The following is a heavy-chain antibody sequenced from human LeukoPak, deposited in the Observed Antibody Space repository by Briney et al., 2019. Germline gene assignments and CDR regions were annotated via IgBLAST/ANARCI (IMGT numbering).Heavy chain of an antibody. Sequence: GGALRPSCAASGFTFSSYWMHWVRHAPGKGLGWVSRINSDGGSTTYADSVKGRFTISRDNAKNTLYLQMNSLRAEDTAVYYCASEASVRAYSGYDFYYYYYMDVWGKGTTVTISS. CDR2: INSDGGST. J-gene: IGHJ6*03. V-gene: IGHV3-74*01. CDR3: ASEASVRAYSGYDFYYYYYMDV. CDR1: GFTFSSYW. D-gene: IGHD5-12*01.